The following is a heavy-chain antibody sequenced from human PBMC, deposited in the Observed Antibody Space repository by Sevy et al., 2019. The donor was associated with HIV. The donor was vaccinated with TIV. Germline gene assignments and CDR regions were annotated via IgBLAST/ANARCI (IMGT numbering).Heavy chain of an antibody. D-gene: IGHD4-4*01. CDR2: LSFACGRI. J-gene: IGHJ4*02. CDR3: AREGCSKPNDD. CDR1: GFTFSKYS. V-gene: IGHV3-23*01. Sequence: GGSLRLSCVASGFTFSKYSMSWVRQTPGKGLEWVSTLSFACGRINYADSVKGRFTISRDVSRNTFYQQMDSLRAEDTAIYYCAREGCSKPNDDWGQGTLVTVSS.